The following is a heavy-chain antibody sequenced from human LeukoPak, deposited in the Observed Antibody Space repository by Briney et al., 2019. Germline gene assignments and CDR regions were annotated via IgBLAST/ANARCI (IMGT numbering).Heavy chain of an antibody. J-gene: IGHJ4*02. Sequence: GASVKVSCKASGYTFTSYSISWVRQAPGQGLEWMGWISAYNGNTNYAQKLQGRVTMTTDTSTSTAYMEMRSLRSDDTAVNYCARVSTSCYEFDYWGQGTLVTVSS. CDR3: ARVSTSCYEFDY. CDR2: ISAYNGNT. CDR1: GYTFTSYS. V-gene: IGHV1-18*04. D-gene: IGHD2-2*01.